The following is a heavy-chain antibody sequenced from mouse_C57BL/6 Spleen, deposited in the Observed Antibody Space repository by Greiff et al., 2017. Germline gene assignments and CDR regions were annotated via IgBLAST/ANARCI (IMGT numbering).Heavy chain of an antibody. CDR3: VYGSSYGYFDD. V-gene: IGHV1-42*01. D-gene: IGHD1-1*01. Sequence: VQLKESGPELVKPGASVKISCKASGYSFTGYYMNWVKQSTEKSLEWIGEINPSTGGTTYNQKFKAKATLTVDTSSSTAYMQLKSLTSEDSAVYYGVYGSSYGYFDDWGKGTTLTVSS. J-gene: IGHJ2*01. CDR1: GYSFTGYY. CDR2: INPSTGGT.